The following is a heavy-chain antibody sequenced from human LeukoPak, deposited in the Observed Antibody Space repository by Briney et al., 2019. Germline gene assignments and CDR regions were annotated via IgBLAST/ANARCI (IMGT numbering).Heavy chain of an antibody. CDR1: GGTFSSYA. CDR2: MNPNSGNT. J-gene: IGHJ6*03. CDR3: ARGYYYYYMDV. V-gene: IGHV1-8*02. Sequence: ASVKVSCKASGGTFSSYAFSWVRQATGQGLEWMGWMNPNSGNTGYAQKFQGRVTMTRNTSISTAYMELSSLRSEDTAVYYCARGYYYYYMDVWGKGTTVTISS.